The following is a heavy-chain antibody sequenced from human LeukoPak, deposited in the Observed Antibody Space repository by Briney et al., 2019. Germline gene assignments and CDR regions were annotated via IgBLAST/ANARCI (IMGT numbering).Heavy chain of an antibody. CDR2: IIPIFGTA. CDR3: ARERGIVGATKLGYHYYGMDA. V-gene: IGHV1-69*13. Sequence: SVKVSCKASGYTFTSYAMHWVRQAPGQRLEWMGGIIPIFGTANYAQKFQGRVTITADESTSTAYMELSSLRSEDTAVYYCARERGIVGATKLGYHYYGMDAWGQGTTVTVSS. J-gene: IGHJ6*02. CDR1: GYTFTSYA. D-gene: IGHD1-26*01.